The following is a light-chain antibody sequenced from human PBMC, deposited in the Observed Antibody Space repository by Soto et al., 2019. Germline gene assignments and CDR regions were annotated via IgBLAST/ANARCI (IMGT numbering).Light chain of an antibody. CDR3: QQYDSYPWT. CDR2: AAS. Sequence: AIRMTQSPSSLSASTGDRVTITCRASQGISSYLAWYQQKPGKAPKLLIYAASTLQSGVTSRFSGSGSGTDFTLTSSCLQSEDFATYYCQQYDSYPWTFGHGTKVDIK. V-gene: IGKV1-8*01. CDR1: QGISSY. J-gene: IGKJ1*01.